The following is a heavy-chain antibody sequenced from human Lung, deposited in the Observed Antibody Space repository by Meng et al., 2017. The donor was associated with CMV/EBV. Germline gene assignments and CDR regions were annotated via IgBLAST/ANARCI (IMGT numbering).Heavy chain of an antibody. CDR3: ARGGSSSWSRRYNWFDP. V-gene: IGHV1-18*01. Sequence: ASXXVSXKASGYTFTSYGISWVRQAPGQGLEWMGWISAYNGNTNYAQKLQGRVTMTTDTSTSTAYMELSSLRSEDTAVYYCARGGSSSWSRRYNWFDPWGQGXLVTVSS. J-gene: IGHJ5*02. D-gene: IGHD6-13*01. CDR1: GYTFTSYG. CDR2: ISAYNGNT.